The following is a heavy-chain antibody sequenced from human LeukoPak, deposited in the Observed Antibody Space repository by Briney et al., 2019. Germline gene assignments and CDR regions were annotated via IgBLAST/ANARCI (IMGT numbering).Heavy chain of an antibody. CDR3: AKDDYYDTSGYRD. CDR2: ITANARSK. J-gene: IGHJ4*02. CDR1: GFTFSDYT. D-gene: IGHD3-22*01. V-gene: IGHV3-64*04. Sequence: PGGSLRLSCAGSGFTFSDYTMHWVRQGPGKGLEYVSAITANARSKYHADSVKGRFTISRDNSKNTLYLQMNSLRAEDTAVYYCAKDDYYDTSGYRDWGQGTLVTVSS.